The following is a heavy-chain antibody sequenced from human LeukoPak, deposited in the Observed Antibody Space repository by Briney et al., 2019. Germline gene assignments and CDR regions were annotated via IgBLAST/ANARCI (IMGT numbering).Heavy chain of an antibody. CDR2: IYYSGST. Sequence: PSETLSLTCTVSGGSISSSSYYWGWIRQPPGKGLEWIGSIYYSGSTYYNPSLKSRVTISVDTSKNQFSLKLSSVTAADTAVYYCARSYGSGSYSAHFDYWGQGTLVTVSS. D-gene: IGHD3-10*01. CDR3: ARSYGSGSYSAHFDY. J-gene: IGHJ4*02. CDR1: GGSISSSSYY. V-gene: IGHV4-39*01.